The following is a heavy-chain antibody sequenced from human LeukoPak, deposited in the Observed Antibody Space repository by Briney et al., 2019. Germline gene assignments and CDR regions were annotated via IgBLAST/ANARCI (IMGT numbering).Heavy chain of an antibody. J-gene: IGHJ4*02. CDR2: IIPILGIA. D-gene: IGHD3-22*01. CDR1: GGTFSSYA. CDR3: ARERYYDSSGYFFDY. Sequence: ASVKVSCKASGGTFSSYAISWVRQAPGQGLEWMGRIIPILGIANYAQKFQGRVTITADKSTSTAYMELSSLSSEDTAVYYCARERYYDSSGYFFDYWGQGTLVTVSS. V-gene: IGHV1-69*04.